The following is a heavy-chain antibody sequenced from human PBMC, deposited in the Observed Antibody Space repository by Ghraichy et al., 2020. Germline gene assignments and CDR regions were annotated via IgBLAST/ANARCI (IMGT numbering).Heavy chain of an antibody. Sequence: LRLSCTISGGSLSSGNYYWSWVRRPTGKGLEWIGRIYPSGTTNYNPSLKSRVTISGDTSKNQFSLNLNSVTAADTAVYYCARADNTLDDGFDFWGQGTMVTVSS. CDR3: ARADNTLDDGFDF. D-gene: IGHD1-1*01. J-gene: IGHJ3*01. V-gene: IGHV4-61*02. CDR2: IYPSGTT. CDR1: GGSLSSGNYY.